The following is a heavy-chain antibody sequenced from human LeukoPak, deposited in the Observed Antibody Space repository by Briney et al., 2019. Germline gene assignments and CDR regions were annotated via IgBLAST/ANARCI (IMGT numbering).Heavy chain of an antibody. D-gene: IGHD3-16*01. CDR1: GFTFSSYA. V-gene: IGHV3-23*01. Sequence: PGGSLRLSCAAYGFTFSSYAMSWVRQPPGKGLEWVSDISGSGGTTYYAASVRGEFTNSRENSKNTLYLRMNSLRAEDTAVYYWAKSSIMTKLKYNLDYGGKGTLFTVS. CDR2: ISGSGGTT. CDR3: AKSSIMTKLKYNLDY. J-gene: IGHJ4*02.